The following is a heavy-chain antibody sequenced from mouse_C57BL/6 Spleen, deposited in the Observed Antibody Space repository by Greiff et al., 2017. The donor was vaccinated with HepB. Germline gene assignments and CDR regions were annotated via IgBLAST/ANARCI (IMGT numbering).Heavy chain of an antibody. CDR2: SRNKANDYTT. Sequence: EVKVEESGGGLVQSGRSLRLSCATSGFTFSDFYMEWVRQAPGKGLEWIAASRNKANDYTTEYSASVKGRFIVSRETSQSILYLQMNALRAEDTAIYYCARYPGDAMDYWGQGTSVTVSS. D-gene: IGHD4-1*01. V-gene: IGHV7-1*01. CDR3: ARYPGDAMDY. J-gene: IGHJ4*01. CDR1: GFTFSDFY.